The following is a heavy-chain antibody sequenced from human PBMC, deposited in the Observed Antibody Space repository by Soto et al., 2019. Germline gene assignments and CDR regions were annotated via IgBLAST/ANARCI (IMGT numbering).Heavy chain of an antibody. V-gene: IGHV1-69*06. CDR2: IIPIFGTA. Sequence: SVKVSCKASGGTFSSYAISWVRQAPGQGLEWMGGIIPIFGTANYAQKSQGRVTITADKSTSTAYMELSSLRSEDTAVYYCASQADIVVVPAAHWFDPWGQGTLVTVSS. CDR3: ASQADIVVVPAAHWFDP. CDR1: GGTFSSYA. J-gene: IGHJ5*02. D-gene: IGHD2-2*01.